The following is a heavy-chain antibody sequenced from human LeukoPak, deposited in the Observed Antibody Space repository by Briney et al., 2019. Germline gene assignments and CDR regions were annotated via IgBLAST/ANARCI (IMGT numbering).Heavy chain of an antibody. CDR1: GGSFSGYY. D-gene: IGHD6-6*01. Sequence: SETLSLTCAVSGGSFSGYYWTWIRQPPGKGLEWIGEINHSGSANYNPSLKSRVTISVDTSKNQFSLKLSSVTAADTAVYYCARGVEYSNSPGNYWGQGTLVTVSS. J-gene: IGHJ4*02. CDR2: INHSGSA. CDR3: ARGVEYSNSPGNY. V-gene: IGHV4-34*01.